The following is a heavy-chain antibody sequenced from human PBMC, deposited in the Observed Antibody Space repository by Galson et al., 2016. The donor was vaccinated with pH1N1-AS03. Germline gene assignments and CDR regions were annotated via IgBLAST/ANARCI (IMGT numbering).Heavy chain of an antibody. J-gene: IGHJ4*02. CDR3: GWYRAVVLRVLSVDE. CDR1: GDSISNNYY. D-gene: IGHD2-15*01. CDR2: ISYREGK. V-gene: IGHV4-39*01. Sequence: ETLSLTCTVSGDSISNNYYWGWIRQPPGKGLEWIGSISYREGKYYNPSLESRVTMSVDTAKNQLYLMLDSVTAADTAVYYCGWYRAVVLRVLSVDEWGPGTLVTVSS.